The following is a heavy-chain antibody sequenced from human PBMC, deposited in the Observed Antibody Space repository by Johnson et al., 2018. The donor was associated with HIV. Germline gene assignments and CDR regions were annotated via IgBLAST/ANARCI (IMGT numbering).Heavy chain of an antibody. CDR3: GRVPLGDCAFDI. CDR2: IRYDGSNK. CDR1: GFTFSSYG. Sequence: QVQLVESGGGVVQPGRSLRLSCAASGFTFSSYGMHWVRQAPGKGLEWVAFIRYDGSNKYYADSVKGRFTISRDNSKNTLYLQMNSLRAEDTAVYYCGRVPLGDCAFDIWGQGTVVTVSS. V-gene: IGHV3-30*02. J-gene: IGHJ3*02. D-gene: IGHD2-21*02.